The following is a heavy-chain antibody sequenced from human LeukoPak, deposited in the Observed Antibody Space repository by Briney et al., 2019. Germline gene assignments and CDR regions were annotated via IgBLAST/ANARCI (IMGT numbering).Heavy chain of an antibody. V-gene: IGHV4-31*03. D-gene: IGHD1/OR15-1a*01. Sequence: SETLSLTCTVSGGSVSSGGYYWIWIRQHPGKGLEWIGYIYHSGSVYYNPSLKSRVSISVDTSKNQFSLKVTSVTAADTAVYYCARDRFGNNYFDYWGQGALVTVSS. J-gene: IGHJ4*02. CDR2: IYHSGSV. CDR1: GGSVSSGGYY. CDR3: ARDRFGNNYFDY.